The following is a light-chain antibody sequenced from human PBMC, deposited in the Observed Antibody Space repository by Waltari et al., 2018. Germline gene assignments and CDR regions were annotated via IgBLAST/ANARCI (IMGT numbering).Light chain of an antibody. CDR2: EDN. Sequence: QSALTQPASVSGSPGQSITISCTGTSSDVGSYHLVSWYQQHPGKAPKPMSYEDNKRPSGVCNRFSVSRSGNTASLTIAGHQAEDEADYYCCSYAGSAIWVFGGGTKLTVL. CDR3: CSYAGSAIWV. J-gene: IGLJ3*02. CDR1: SSDVGSYHL. V-gene: IGLV2-23*01.